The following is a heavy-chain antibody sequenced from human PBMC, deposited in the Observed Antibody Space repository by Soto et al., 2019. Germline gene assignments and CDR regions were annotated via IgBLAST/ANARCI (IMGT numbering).Heavy chain of an antibody. CDR1: GFALTTSGVG. V-gene: IGHV2-5*02. Sequence: QITLKESGPTLVKPTQTLTLTCTFSGFALTTSGVGVGWIRQPPGKALEWLALIYWDDDKRYSPSLKSRLTITKDTSKTQVVLTVTNMDPVDTATYYCAHRLTRYTWNYGLFDDWGQGTLVTVSS. CDR3: AHRLTRYTWNYGLFDD. J-gene: IGHJ4*02. CDR2: IYWDDDK. D-gene: IGHD1-7*01.